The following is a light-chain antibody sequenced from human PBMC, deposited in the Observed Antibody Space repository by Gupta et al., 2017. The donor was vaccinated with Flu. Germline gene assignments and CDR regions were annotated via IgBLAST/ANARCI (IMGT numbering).Light chain of an antibody. J-gene: IGKJ1*01. V-gene: IGKV1-5*03. Sequence: PSTLSASVGDRVTITCRASQSISRFLAWYQQKPGKAPKLLIYKASNVGSGVPSRFSGSGSGTEFTLTISSLQPDDFATYYCQHYNNYFPEFGVGTKVEIK. CDR3: QHYNNYFPE. CDR1: QSISRF. CDR2: KAS.